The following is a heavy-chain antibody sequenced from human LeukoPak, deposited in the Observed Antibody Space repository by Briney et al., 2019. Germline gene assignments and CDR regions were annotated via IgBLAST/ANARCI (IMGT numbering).Heavy chain of an antibody. D-gene: IGHD3-22*01. CDR3: ARDSRHSSGYKND. CDR2: ISSSSSYI. Sequence: GGSLRLSCAASGFTFSSYSMNWVRQAPGKGLEWVSSISSSSSYIYYADSVKGRFTISRDNAKNSLYLQMNSLRAEDTAVYYCARDSRHSSGYKNDWGQGTLVTVSS. CDR1: GFTFSSYS. J-gene: IGHJ4*02. V-gene: IGHV3-21*01.